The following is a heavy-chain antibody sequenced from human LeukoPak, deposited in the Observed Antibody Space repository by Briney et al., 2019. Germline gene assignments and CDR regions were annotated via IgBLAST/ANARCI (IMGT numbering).Heavy chain of an antibody. CDR3: ARAEDYDSSGYVDAFDM. V-gene: IGHV3-21*01. CDR1: GFTFSSYS. D-gene: IGHD3-22*01. J-gene: IGHJ3*02. CDR2: ISSSSSYI. Sequence: PGGSLRLSCAASGFTFSSYSMNWVRQAPGKGLEWVSSISSSSSYIYYADSVKGRFTISRDNAKNSLYLQMNSLRAEDTAVYYCARAEDYDSSGYVDAFDMWGQGTMVTVSS.